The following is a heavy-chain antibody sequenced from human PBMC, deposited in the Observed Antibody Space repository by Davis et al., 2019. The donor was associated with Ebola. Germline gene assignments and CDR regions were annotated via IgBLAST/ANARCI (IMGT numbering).Heavy chain of an antibody. V-gene: IGHV4-59*12. J-gene: IGHJ4*02. CDR3: ARGLVATTTLDY. D-gene: IGHD5-12*01. CDR1: GGSISSYY. Sequence: PSETLSLTCTVSGGSISSYYWSWIRQPPGKGLEWIGYIYYSGSTNYNPSLKSRVTMSVDTSKNQFSLKLSSVTAADTAVYYCARGLVATTTLDYWGQGTLVTVSS. CDR2: IYYSGST.